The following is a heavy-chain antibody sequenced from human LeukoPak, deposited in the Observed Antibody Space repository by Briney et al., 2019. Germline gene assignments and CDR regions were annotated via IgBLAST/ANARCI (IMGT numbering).Heavy chain of an antibody. Sequence: ASVKVSCKASGYTFTGYYMHWVRQPPGQGLEWMGWINPNSGGTNYEQKFQGRVTMTRDTSISTAYMELSRLRSDDTAVYYCARALWSAKDAFDIWGQGTMVTVSS. V-gene: IGHV1-2*02. CDR3: ARALWSAKDAFDI. J-gene: IGHJ3*02. CDR1: GYTFTGYY. D-gene: IGHD3-10*01. CDR2: INPNSGGT.